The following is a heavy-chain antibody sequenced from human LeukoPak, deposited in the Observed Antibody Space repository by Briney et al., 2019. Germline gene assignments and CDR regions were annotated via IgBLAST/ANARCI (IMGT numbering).Heavy chain of an antibody. CDR2: ISSSSTYI. Sequence: PGGSPRLSCGVSGFTFSSYSMDWVRQVPGKGLEWVSSISSSSTYINYADSVKGRFAISRDNTKNSLYLQMNSLRAEDTAVYYCARDFYSSTSNRYFDYWGQGTLVTVSS. J-gene: IGHJ4*02. D-gene: IGHD2-2*01. CDR3: ARDFYSSTSNRYFDY. V-gene: IGHV3-21*01. CDR1: GFTFSSYS.